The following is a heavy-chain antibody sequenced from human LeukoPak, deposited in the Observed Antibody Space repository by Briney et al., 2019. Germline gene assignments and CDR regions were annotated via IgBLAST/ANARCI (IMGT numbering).Heavy chain of an antibody. J-gene: IGHJ5*02. Sequence: GGSLRLSCAASGFTFSSYSMNWVRQAPGKGLECVSSISSSSSYIYYADSVKGRFTISRDNAKNSLYLQMNSLRAEDTAVYYCARDTLHSDTSTHNWFDPWGQGTLVTVSS. CDR2: ISSSSSYI. D-gene: IGHD3-9*01. CDR1: GFTFSSYS. V-gene: IGHV3-21*01. CDR3: ARDTLHSDTSTHNWFDP.